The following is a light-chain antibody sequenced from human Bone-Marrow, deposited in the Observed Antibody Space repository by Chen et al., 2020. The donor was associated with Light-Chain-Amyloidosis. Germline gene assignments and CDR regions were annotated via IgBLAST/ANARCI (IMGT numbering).Light chain of an antibody. Sequence: SYVLTQPSSVSVAPGQTATIACGGNNIGSTSVHWYQQTPGQAPLLVVYDDSDRPSGIPERLSGDNSGNTATLTIRRVEAGDEADYDCQVWDRSSDRPVFGGGTKLTVL. CDR2: DDS. V-gene: IGLV3-21*02. J-gene: IGLJ3*02. CDR3: QVWDRSSDRPV. CDR1: NIGSTS.